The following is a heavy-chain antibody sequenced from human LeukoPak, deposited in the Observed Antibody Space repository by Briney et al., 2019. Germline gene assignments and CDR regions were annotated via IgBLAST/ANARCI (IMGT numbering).Heavy chain of an antibody. V-gene: IGHV4-31*11. D-gene: IGHD3-16*02. CDR2: IYYSGST. J-gene: IGHJ4*02. CDR3: ARDRAYDYTWGTYRVFDY. CDR1: GGSTSSGGYY. Sequence: SETLSPTCAVAGGSTSSGGYYWSWIREHPGKGLEWIGYIYYSGSTYYNPSLTSRVTISVDTSKNQFSLKLRSVTAADTAVYYCARDRAYDYTWGTYRVFDYWGQGTLVTVSS.